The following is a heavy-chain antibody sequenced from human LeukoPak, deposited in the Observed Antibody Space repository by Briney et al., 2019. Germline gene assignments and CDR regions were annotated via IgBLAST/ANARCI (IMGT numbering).Heavy chain of an antibody. D-gene: IGHD1-1*01. V-gene: IGHV3-7*04. CDR1: GFTFSGYW. CDR2: IRQDGNEK. J-gene: IGHJ4*02. CDR3: ARFWNGGHFDY. Sequence: GGSLRLSCGASGFTFSGYWMSWVRQAPGKGLEWVANIRQDGNEKYYVDSVKGRFAISRDNAKNSLYLQMNSLRVEDTAVYYCARFWNGGHFDYWGQGTLVTVTS.